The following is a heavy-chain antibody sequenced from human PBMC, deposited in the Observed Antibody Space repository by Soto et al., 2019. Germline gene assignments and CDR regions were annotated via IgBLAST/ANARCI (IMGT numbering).Heavy chain of an antibody. CDR2: IYPGDSDT. D-gene: IGHD3-22*01. CDR1: GYSITSYW. V-gene: IGHV5-51*01. CDR3: ARYTYYYDSSDYGMDV. Sequence: GEPLKVSSKGSGYSITSYWIGRVRQMPGKGLEWMGIIYPGDSDTRYSPSFQGQVTISADKSISTAYLQWSSLKASDTAMYYCARYTYYYDSSDYGMDVWGQGTTVT. J-gene: IGHJ6*02.